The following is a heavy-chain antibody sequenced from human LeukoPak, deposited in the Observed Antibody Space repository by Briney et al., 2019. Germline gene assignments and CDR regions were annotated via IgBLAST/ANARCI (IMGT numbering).Heavy chain of an antibody. CDR2: ISGSGGST. CDR3: ANYYGDYNGY. J-gene: IGHJ4*02. Sequence: GGSLRLSCAASGFTFSSYAMSWVRQAPGKGLEWVSAISGSGGSTYYADSVKGRFTISRDNSKNTLYLQMNGLRAEDTAVYYCANYYGDYNGYWGQGTLVTVSS. D-gene: IGHD4-17*01. V-gene: IGHV3-23*01. CDR1: GFTFSSYA.